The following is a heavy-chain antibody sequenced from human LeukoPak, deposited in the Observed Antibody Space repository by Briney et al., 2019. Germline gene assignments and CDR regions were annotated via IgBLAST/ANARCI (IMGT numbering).Heavy chain of an antibody. Sequence: SLRLSCAASGFTFSSYEMNWVRQAPGKGLEWVGFIKSNKYGGTTEYVAPVKDRFTISRDDSRGIAYLQMNSLKTEDTAVYYCSQSRGGRNGWNYGYWGQGTLVTVSS. V-gene: IGHV3-49*04. CDR1: GFTFSSYE. D-gene: IGHD1-7*01. CDR3: SQSRGGRNGWNYGY. CDR2: IKSNKYGGTT. J-gene: IGHJ4*02.